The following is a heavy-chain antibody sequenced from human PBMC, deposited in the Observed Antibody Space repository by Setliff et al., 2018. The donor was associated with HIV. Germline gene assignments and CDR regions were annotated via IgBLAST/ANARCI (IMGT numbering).Heavy chain of an antibody. CDR2: IYTTGST. D-gene: IGHD6-19*01. J-gene: IGHJ4*02. V-gene: IGHV4-61*08. CDR3: ARVRVAGTELDY. Sequence: SETLSLTCTVSGGSITSGGYYWSWIRQPPGKGLEWIGYIYTTGSTNYNPSLKSRVTMSVDTSKSQFSLKLSYVTAADTAVYYCARVRVAGTELDYWGQGTLVTVSS. CDR1: GGSITSGGYY.